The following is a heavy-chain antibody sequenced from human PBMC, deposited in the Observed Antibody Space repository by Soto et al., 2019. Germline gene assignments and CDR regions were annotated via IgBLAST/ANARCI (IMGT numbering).Heavy chain of an antibody. J-gene: IGHJ4*02. CDR3: VSQRTSVLTQAYFDY. D-gene: IGHD2-8*01. CDR2: VYYRGRS. CDR1: GGSVSNSNYY. Sequence: PSETLSLTCTVSGGSVSNSNYYWGWIRQFPGKGLEWIGSVYYRGRSYSKSSVKSRVTISVDTSKNQFSLNLNPVTASDTAVYFCVSQRTSVLTQAYFDYWGPGALVTVSS. V-gene: IGHV4-39*01.